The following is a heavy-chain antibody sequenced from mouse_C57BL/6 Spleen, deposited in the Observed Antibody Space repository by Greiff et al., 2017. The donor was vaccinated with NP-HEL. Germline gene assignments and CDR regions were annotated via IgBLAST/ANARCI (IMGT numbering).Heavy chain of an antibody. CDR2: IYPGSGST. CDR1: GYTFTSYW. Sequence: QVQLQQPGAELVKPGASVKTSCKASGYTFTSYWITWVKQRPGQGLEWIGDIYPGSGSTNYNEKFKSKATLTVDTSSSTAYMQLSSLTSEDSAVYYCARERDYYGSSYYFDYWGQGTTLTVSS. D-gene: IGHD1-1*01. J-gene: IGHJ2*01. CDR3: ARERDYYGSSYYFDY. V-gene: IGHV1-55*01.